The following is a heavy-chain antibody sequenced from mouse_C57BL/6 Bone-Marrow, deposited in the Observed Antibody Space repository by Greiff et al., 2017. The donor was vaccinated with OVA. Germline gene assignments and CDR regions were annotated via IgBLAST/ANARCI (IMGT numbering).Heavy chain of an antibody. CDR3: GTGLNFDY. CDR2: INPNNGGT. V-gene: IGHV1-22*01. CDR1: GYTFTDYN. Sequence: EVQLKESGPELVKPGASVKMSCKASGYTFTDYNMHWVKQSHGKSLEWIGYINPNNGGTSYNQKFKGKATLTVNKSSSTAYMELRSLTSEDSAVYYCGTGLNFDYWGQGTTLTVSS. J-gene: IGHJ2*01. D-gene: IGHD6-1*01.